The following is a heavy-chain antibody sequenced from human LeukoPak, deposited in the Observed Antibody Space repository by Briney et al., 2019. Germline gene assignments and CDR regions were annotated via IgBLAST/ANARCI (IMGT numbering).Heavy chain of an antibody. CDR3: AKDIVATISSSGWFDY. Sequence: GSLRLSCAASGFTFSSYAMSWVRQAPGKGLEWVSFIYSDNTHYSDSVKGRFTISRDNSKNSLYLQMNSLRAEDTALYYCAKDIVATISSSGWFDYWGQGTLVTVSS. CDR1: GFTFSSYA. CDR2: IYSDNT. J-gene: IGHJ4*02. V-gene: IGHV3-43*02. D-gene: IGHD5-12*01.